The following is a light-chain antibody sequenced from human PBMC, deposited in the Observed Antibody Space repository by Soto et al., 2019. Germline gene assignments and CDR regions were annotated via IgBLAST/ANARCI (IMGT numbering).Light chain of an antibody. Sequence: AIRMTQSPSSFSASTGDRVTITCRASQGISSYLAWYQQKPGKASKLPIYAASTLQSGVPSRFSGSGSGTDFTLTISCLQSEDFATYYCQQYYSYPRTFGQGTKVEIK. CDR2: AAS. CDR1: QGISSY. V-gene: IGKV1-8*01. CDR3: QQYYSYPRT. J-gene: IGKJ1*01.